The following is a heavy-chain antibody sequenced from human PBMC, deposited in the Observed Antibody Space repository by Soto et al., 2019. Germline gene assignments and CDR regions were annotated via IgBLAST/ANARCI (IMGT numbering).Heavy chain of an antibody. CDR2: IYWDDDQ. V-gene: IGHV2-5*02. J-gene: IGHJ3*02. Sequence: TVGMTCRFWGLPYSKRKKGVGWTRQPPGKALEWLAFIYWDDDQRYSPSLKSRVTITKETSKSQVVLTVTNMDPVDTATYYCAGRSGRYYSAFDIWGRGTMVTVSS. CDR3: AGRSGRYYSAFDI. CDR1: GLPYSKRKKG. D-gene: IGHD3-10*01.